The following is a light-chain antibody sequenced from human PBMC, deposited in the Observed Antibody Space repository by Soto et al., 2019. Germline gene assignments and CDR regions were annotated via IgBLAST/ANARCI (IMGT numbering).Light chain of an antibody. Sequence: QSALAQPRSVSGSPGQSVTISCTGTSSDVGGYNYVSWYQLHPGKAPKLMIYDVTERPSGVPDRFSGSKSGNTASLTISGLQADDEADYYCSAYAGSYSVLFGGGTQLTVL. J-gene: IGLJ2*01. CDR1: SSDVGGYNY. CDR2: DVT. V-gene: IGLV2-11*01. CDR3: SAYAGSYSVL.